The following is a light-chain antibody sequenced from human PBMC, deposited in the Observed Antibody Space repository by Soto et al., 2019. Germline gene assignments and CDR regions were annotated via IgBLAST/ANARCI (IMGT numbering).Light chain of an antibody. CDR3: TVWDDSLRGRL. J-gene: IGLJ2*01. V-gene: IGLV1-47*01. Sequence: QLVLTQPPSASGAPGQGITISCSGGSSNIEINYVYWYQQLPGTAPRLLIYRNNQRPSGVPDRFSGSKSGTSASLAISALRSEDEADYYCTVWDDSLRGRLFGGGTQLTVL. CDR1: SSNIEINY. CDR2: RNN.